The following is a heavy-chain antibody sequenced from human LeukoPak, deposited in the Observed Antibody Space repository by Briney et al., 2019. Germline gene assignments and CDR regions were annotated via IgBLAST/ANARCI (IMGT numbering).Heavy chain of an antibody. CDR3: AKEGYSSSWNADFDY. J-gene: IGHJ4*02. CDR1: GFTFSSYA. V-gene: IGHV3-23*01. Sequence: GGSLRLSCAASGFTFSSYAMSWVRQAPGKGLEWVSAISGNGRTTYYAESVKGRFTISRDNSKNTLYLQMNSLRADDTAVYYCAKEGYSSSWNADFDYWGQGTLVTVSS. CDR2: ISGNGRTT. D-gene: IGHD6-13*01.